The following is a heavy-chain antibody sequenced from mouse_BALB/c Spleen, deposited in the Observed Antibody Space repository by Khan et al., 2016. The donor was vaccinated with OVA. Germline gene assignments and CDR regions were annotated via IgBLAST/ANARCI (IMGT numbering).Heavy chain of an antibody. D-gene: IGHD2-12*01. CDR1: GYSFTLYY. CDR3: ARGDDFFAT. V-gene: IGHV1-18*01. J-gene: IGHJ3*01. CDR2: VNPNTDNI. Sequence: VQLQQSGPDLVKPGASVKISCKASGYSFTLYYMRWVKQCHGKSLEWIGRVNPNTDNINYNQEFKGKAILTVDKSSNTAYMELRSLTSEDSAVYFCARGDDFFATWGQGTLVTVSA.